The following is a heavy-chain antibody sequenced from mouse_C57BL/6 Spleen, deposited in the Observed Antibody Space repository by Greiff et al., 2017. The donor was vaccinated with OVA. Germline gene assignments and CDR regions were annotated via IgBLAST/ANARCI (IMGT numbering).Heavy chain of an antibody. J-gene: IGHJ4*01. CDR2: IYWDDDK. Sequence: QVTLKESGPGILQSSQTLSLTCSFSGFSLSTSGMGVSWIRQPSGKGLEWLAHIYWDDDKRYNPSLKSRLTISKDTSRNQVFLKITSVDTADTATYYCARVYDYAPYYYAMDYWGQGTSVTVSS. CDR3: ARVYDYAPYYYAMDY. D-gene: IGHD2-4*01. CDR1: GFSLSTSGMG. V-gene: IGHV8-12*01.